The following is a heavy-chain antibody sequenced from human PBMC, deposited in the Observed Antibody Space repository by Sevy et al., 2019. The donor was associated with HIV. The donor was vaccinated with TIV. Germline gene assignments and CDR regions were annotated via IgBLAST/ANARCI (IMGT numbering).Heavy chain of an antibody. Sequence: GGSLRLSCAASGFPVSSNYMSWVRQAPGKGLEWVSVIYRDGSTYHADSVKVRFTSSRDNSKNTLYLQMNSLRGEDTAVYYCARGKSGYGYGLDYWGQGTLVTVSS. CDR2: IYRDGST. J-gene: IGHJ4*02. CDR1: GFPVSSNY. D-gene: IGHD5-18*01. CDR3: ARGKSGYGYGLDY. V-gene: IGHV3-66*01.